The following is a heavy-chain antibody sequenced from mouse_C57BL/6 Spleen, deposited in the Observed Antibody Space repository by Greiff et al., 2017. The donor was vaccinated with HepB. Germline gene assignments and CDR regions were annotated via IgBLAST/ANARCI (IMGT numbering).Heavy chain of an antibody. D-gene: IGHD2-4*01. J-gene: IGHJ3*01. CDR3: AMGYDYDETWFAY. Sequence: VKLQQPGAELVKPGASVKVSCKASGYTFTSYWMHWVKQRPGQGLEWIGRIHPSDSDTNYNQKFKGKATLTVDKSSSTAYMQLSSLTSEDSAVYYCAMGYDYDETWFAYWGQGTLVTVSA. CDR1: GYTFTSYW. V-gene: IGHV1-74*01. CDR2: IHPSDSDT.